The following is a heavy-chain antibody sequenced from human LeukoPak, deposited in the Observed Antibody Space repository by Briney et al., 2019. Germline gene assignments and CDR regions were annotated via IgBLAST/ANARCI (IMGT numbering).Heavy chain of an antibody. J-gene: IGHJ3*02. D-gene: IGHD5-18*01. Sequence: GSLRLSCSASGFTFSSNYMSWVRQAPGKGLEWVSLIYSGGSTYYADSVKGRFTISRHNSRSTLYLQMNSLRAEDTAVYYCARDGVYGYGAFDIWGQGTMVTVSS. CDR3: ARDGVYGYGAFDI. CDR2: IYSGGST. V-gene: IGHV3-53*04. CDR1: GFTFSSNY.